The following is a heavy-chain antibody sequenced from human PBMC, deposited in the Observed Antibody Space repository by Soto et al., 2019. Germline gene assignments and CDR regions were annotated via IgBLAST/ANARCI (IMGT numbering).Heavy chain of an antibody. Sequence: EVQLVESGGGLVQPGGSLRLSCAASGFTLNSNWMHWVAQLPGKGLVWVSRINDDGSMTNYADSVRGRFTISRDNAKSTLYLQLNSLRAEDTAVYYCVRLKPGTAAFDYWGQGTLVTVSS. V-gene: IGHV3-74*01. CDR3: VRLKPGTAAFDY. J-gene: IGHJ4*02. D-gene: IGHD6-13*01. CDR1: GFTLNSNW. CDR2: INDDGSMT.